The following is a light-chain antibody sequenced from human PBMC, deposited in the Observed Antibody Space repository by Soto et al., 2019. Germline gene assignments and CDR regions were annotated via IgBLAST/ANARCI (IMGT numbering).Light chain of an antibody. CDR1: RANIGAGYD. V-gene: IGLV1-40*01. CDR3: QSFDSSLSGSV. CDR2: GNS. Sequence: QAVVTQPPSVSGAPGQRVTISCAGSRANIGAGYDVQWYQHLPGTAPKLLIYGNSYRPSGVPDRFSGSKSGTSASLAITGLQAEDEADYDCQSFDSSLSGSVFGSGTKLTVL. J-gene: IGLJ1*01.